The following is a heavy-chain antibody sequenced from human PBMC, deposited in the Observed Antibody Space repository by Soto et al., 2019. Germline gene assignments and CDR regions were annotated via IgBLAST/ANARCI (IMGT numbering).Heavy chain of an antibody. CDR2: VYYRGRS. Sequence: SETLSLTCTVSGGSVSNSNYYWGWIRQSPGKGLEWIGSVYYRGRSYSKSSVKSRVTISVDTSKNQFSLNLNSVTASDTAVYYCVRPRTSVLTQAYFDYWGQAAMVTVS. V-gene: IGHV4-39*01. D-gene: IGHD2-8*01. J-gene: IGHJ4*02. CDR1: GGSVSNSNYY. CDR3: VRPRTSVLTQAYFDY.